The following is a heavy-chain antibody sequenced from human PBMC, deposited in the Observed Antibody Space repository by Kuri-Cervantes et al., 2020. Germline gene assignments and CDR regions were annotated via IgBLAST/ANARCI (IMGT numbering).Heavy chain of an antibody. D-gene: IGHD4-17*01. J-gene: IGHJ3*02. CDR2: ISGSGGST. Sequence: GESLKISCAASGFTFSSYAMSWVRQAPGKGLEWVSAISGSGGSTYYADSVKGRFTTSRDNSKNTLYLQMNSLRAEDTAVYYCAREYDYGDYAIGAFDIWGQGTMVTVSS. CDR1: GFTFSSYA. V-gene: IGHV3-23*01. CDR3: AREYDYGDYAIGAFDI.